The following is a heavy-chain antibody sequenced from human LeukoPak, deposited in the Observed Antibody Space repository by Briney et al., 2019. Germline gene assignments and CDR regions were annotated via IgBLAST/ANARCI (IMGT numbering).Heavy chain of an antibody. V-gene: IGHV4-34*01. D-gene: IGHD6-13*01. J-gene: IGHJ4*02. CDR1: GGSLSDYY. CDR3: ARGIAARSRFDY. CDR2: INHSGST. Sequence: SETLSLTCAVNGGSLSDYYWSWLRQPPGKGLEWIGGINHSGSTNYNPSLKSRVTISVDTSKNQFSLKLSSVTAADTALYYCARGIAARSRFDYWGQGTLVTVSS.